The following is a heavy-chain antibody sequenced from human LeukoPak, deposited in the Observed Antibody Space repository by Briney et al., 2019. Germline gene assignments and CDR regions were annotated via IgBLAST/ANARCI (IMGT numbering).Heavy chain of an antibody. CDR1: GFTFGSYA. CDR3: AKDVTIFGVAPFDY. Sequence: GGSLRLSCAASGFTFGSYAMSWVRQAPGKGLEWVSAISGSGGSTYYADSVKGRFTISRDNSKNTLYLQMNSLRAEDTAVYYCAKDVTIFGVAPFDYWGQGTLVTVSS. J-gene: IGHJ4*02. V-gene: IGHV3-23*01. D-gene: IGHD3-3*01. CDR2: ISGSGGST.